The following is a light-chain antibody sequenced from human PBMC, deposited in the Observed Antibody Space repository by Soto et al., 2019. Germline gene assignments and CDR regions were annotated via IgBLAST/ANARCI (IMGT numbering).Light chain of an antibody. CDR2: DVS. Sequence: QSALTQPRSVSGSPGQSVTISCTGTSSDVGGYNYVSWYQQHPGKAPKLMIYDVSKRPSGVPDRFSGSKSGNTASLTISGLQAEDEADYYCGTWDSSLEVVFGGGTKLTVL. V-gene: IGLV2-11*01. CDR3: GTWDSSLEVV. CDR1: SSDVGGYNY. J-gene: IGLJ2*01.